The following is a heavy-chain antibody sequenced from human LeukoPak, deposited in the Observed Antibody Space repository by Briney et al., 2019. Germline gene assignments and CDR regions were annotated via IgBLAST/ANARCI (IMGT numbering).Heavy chain of an antibody. CDR3: ARTSRKVKYYYYMDV. V-gene: IGHV1-69*06. CDR1: GGTFSSYA. J-gene: IGHJ6*03. Sequence: SVKVSCKASGGTFSSYAISWVRQAPGQGLEWMGGIIPIFGTANYAQKFQGRVTITADKSTSTAYMELSSLRSEDTAVYYCARTSRKVKYYYYMDVWGKGTTVTVSS. CDR2: IIPIFGTA. D-gene: IGHD4-11*01.